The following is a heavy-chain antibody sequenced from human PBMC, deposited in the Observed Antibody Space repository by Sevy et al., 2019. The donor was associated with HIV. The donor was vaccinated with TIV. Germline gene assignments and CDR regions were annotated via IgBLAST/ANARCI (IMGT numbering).Heavy chain of an antibody. CDR3: ARGPNYYDSSGYYYAFDI. CDR2: ISSSGSTI. Sequence: GGSLRLSCAASGFTFSSYEMNWVRQAPGKGLEWVSYISSSGSTIYYADSVKGRFTISRDNAKNSLYLQMNSLRAEDTAVYYCARGPNYYDSSGYYYAFDIWGQWTMVTVSS. V-gene: IGHV3-48*03. CDR1: GFTFSSYE. D-gene: IGHD3-22*01. J-gene: IGHJ3*02.